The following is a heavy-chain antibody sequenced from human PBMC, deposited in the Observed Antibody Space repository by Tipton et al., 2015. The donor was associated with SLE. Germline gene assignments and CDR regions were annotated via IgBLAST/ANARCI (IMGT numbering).Heavy chain of an antibody. CDR1: GDSISSGIYY. CDR2: LYTSVST. V-gene: IGHV4-61*02. Sequence: GLVKPSETLSLTCTVSGDSISSGIYYWSWIRQPAGKGLEWIGHLYTSVSTNYNPSLKSRVTMSLDTSGNRFSLKLSSVTAADTAVYYCARLPLGEAHLDSWGQGTLVTVSS. D-gene: IGHD7-27*01. J-gene: IGHJ4*02. CDR3: ARLPLGEAHLDS.